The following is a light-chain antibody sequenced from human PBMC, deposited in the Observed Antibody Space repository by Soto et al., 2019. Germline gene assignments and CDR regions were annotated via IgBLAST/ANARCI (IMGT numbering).Light chain of an antibody. CDR3: QQQGT. V-gene: IGKV3-20*01. J-gene: IGKJ2*01. CDR2: AAS. CDR1: QSLSSSY. Sequence: EIVLTQSPGTLSLSPGERATLSCRASQSLSSSYLVWYQQKPGQAPRLLIYAASSRATGIPDRFSGSGSATAYTLTISRLEPEDFAVYYCQQQGTFGQGTKLEIK.